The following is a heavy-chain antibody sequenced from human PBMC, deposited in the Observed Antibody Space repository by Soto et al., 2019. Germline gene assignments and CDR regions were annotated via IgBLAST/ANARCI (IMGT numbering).Heavy chain of an antibody. J-gene: IGHJ3*01. CDR1: GFILNNYA. CDR3: VKRGRNWGAFDF. CDR2: IGGTDGDSDGVP. D-gene: IGHD7-27*01. V-gene: IGHV3-23*01. Sequence: VQLLESGGDLVQPGGSLRLSCVASGFILNNYAMSWVRQAPGKGLEWVSNIGGTDGDSDGVPWYEDSVKGRFTISRGSAAKTLFFYMDNLRAEGSALYYCVKRGRNWGAFDFWGQGTTVVVSS.